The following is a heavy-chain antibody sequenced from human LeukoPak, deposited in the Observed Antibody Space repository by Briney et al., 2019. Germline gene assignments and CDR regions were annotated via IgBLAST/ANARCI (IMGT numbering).Heavy chain of an antibody. CDR3: ARVSYYGSGSYYSFDY. V-gene: IGHV4-61*02. Sequence: SETLSLTCTASGGSISSGSYYWSWIRQPAGKGLEWIGRIYTSGSTNYNPSLKSRVTISVDTSKNQFSLKLSSVTAADTAVYYCARVSYYGSGSYYSFDYWGQGTLVTVSS. CDR2: IYTSGST. D-gene: IGHD3-10*01. J-gene: IGHJ4*02. CDR1: GGSISSGSYY.